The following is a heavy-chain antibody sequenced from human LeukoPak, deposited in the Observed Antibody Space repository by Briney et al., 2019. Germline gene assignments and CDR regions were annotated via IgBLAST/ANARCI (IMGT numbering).Heavy chain of an antibody. D-gene: IGHD3-22*01. CDR3: AKRGVVIRVILVGFHKEAYYFDS. V-gene: IGHV3-23*01. CDR1: GITLSNYG. CDR2: ISDRGSRT. J-gene: IGHJ4*02. Sequence: GGSLRLSCAVSGITLSNYGMSWVRQAPGKGLEWVAGISDRGSRTNYADSVKGRFTISTDHPKNTLYLQMNSLRAEDTAVYFCAKRGVVIRVILVGFHKEAYYFDSWASEPWSPSPQ.